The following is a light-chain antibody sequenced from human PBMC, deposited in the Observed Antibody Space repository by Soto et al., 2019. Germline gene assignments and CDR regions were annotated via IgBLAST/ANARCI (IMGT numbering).Light chain of an antibody. CDR2: EGS. CDR1: SSDVGRYNL. J-gene: IGLJ1*01. CDR3: CSYAGSYV. Sequence: QSVLTQPASVSGSPGQSITISCTGTSSDVGRYNLVTWYQQHPGKAPKLMIYEGSKRPSGVSNRFSGSKSGNTASLTISGLQAEDEADYYCCSYAGSYVFGTGTKLTVL. V-gene: IGLV2-23*01.